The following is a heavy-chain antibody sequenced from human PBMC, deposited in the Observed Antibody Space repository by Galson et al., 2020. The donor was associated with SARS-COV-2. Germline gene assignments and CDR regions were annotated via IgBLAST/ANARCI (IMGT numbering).Heavy chain of an antibody. V-gene: IGHV3-33*01. CDR3: ARAGDRQRYFDWLADY. D-gene: IGHD3-9*01. CDR2: IWYDGSNK. J-gene: IGHJ4*02. CDR1: GFTFSSYG. Sequence: GGSLRLSCAASGFTFSSYGMHWVRQAPGKGLEWVAVIWYDGSNKYYADSVKGRFTISRDNSKNTLYLQMNSLRAEDTAVYYCARAGDRQRYFDWLADYWGQGTLVTVSS.